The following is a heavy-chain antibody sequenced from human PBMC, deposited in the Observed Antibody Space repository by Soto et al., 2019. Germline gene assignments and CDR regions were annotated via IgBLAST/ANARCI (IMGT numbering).Heavy chain of an antibody. Sequence: SETLSLTCTVSGGSISSYYWSWIRQPAGKGLEWIGRIYTSGSTNYNPSLKSRVTMSVDTSKNQFSLKLSSVTAADTAVYYCAREGYNWNYFAYYYYGMDVWGQGTTVTVSS. CDR2: IYTSGST. V-gene: IGHV4-4*07. CDR3: AREGYNWNYFAYYYYGMDV. J-gene: IGHJ6*02. D-gene: IGHD1-7*01. CDR1: GGSISSYY.